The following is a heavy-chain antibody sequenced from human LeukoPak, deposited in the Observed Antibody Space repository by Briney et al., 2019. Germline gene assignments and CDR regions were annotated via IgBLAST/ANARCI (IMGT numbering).Heavy chain of an antibody. Sequence: ASVKVSCKASGGTFSSYAISWVRQAPGQGLEWMGGIIPIFGTANYAQKFQGRVTITTDESTSTTYMELSSLRSEDTAVYYCASNTKHYYGGNSGFDYWGQGTLVTVSS. D-gene: IGHD4-23*01. CDR2: IIPIFGTA. CDR3: ASNTKHYYGGNSGFDY. J-gene: IGHJ4*02. CDR1: GGTFSSYA. V-gene: IGHV1-69*05.